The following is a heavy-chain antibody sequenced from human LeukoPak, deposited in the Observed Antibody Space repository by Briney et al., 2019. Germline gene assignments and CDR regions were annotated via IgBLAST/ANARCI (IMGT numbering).Heavy chain of an antibody. CDR1: GYTFTSYG. J-gene: IGHJ5*02. V-gene: IGHV1-18*04. CDR3: ARVVPAAKGWFDP. D-gene: IGHD2-2*01. CDR2: ISAYNGNT. Sequence: ASVKVSCKASGYTFTSYGISWVRQAPGQGLEWMGWISAYNGNTNYAQKLQGRVTMTTDTSTSTAYVELRSLRSDDTAVYYCARVVPAAKGWFDPWGQGTLVTVSS.